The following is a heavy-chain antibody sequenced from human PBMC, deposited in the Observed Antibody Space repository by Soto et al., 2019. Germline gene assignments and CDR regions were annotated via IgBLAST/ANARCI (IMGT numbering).Heavy chain of an antibody. D-gene: IGHD5-18*01. V-gene: IGHV4-34*01. J-gene: IGHJ4*02. Sequence: SETLSLTCAVDGGSFSDNCLSWIRKPPGKGLEWIGEINHSRRTNYNPSLTSRVTISVDTSKNQFSLKLSSVTAADTAVYYCARHRYSYGVYYFDYWGQGTLVTVSS. CDR3: ARHRYSYGVYYFDY. CDR1: GGSFSDNC. CDR2: INHSRRT.